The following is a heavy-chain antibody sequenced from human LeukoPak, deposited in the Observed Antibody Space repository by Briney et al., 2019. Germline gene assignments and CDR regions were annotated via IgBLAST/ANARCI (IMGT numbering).Heavy chain of an antibody. CDR1: GGTFSSYA. D-gene: IGHD2-2*01. Sequence: SVKVSCKASGGTFSSYAISWVRQAPGQGLEWMGGIIPIFGTANYAQKFQGRVTITADESTSTAYMELSSLRSEDTAVYYCASWRSTSQALTLNWFDPWGQGTLVTVSS. V-gene: IGHV1-69*13. CDR2: IIPIFGTA. CDR3: ASWRSTSQALTLNWFDP. J-gene: IGHJ5*02.